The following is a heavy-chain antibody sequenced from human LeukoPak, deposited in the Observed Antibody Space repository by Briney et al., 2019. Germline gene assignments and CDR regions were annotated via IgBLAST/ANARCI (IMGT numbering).Heavy chain of an antibody. D-gene: IGHD1-26*01. CDR1: GFTFSSYG. CDR3: AKGVGSTGSYFDY. V-gene: IGHV3-30*18. CDR2: ISYDGSTI. J-gene: IGHJ4*02. Sequence: QSGGSLRLSCAASGFTFSSYGIHWVRQAPGKGLEWVAVISYDGSTIYYADSVKGRFTISRDNSKDTVYLQMNSLRGDDTAVYYCAKGVGSTGSYFDYWGQGTPVTVSS.